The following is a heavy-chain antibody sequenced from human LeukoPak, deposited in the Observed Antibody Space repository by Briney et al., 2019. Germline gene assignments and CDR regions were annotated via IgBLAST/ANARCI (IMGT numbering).Heavy chain of an antibody. CDR3: AKLPPPPHAFDI. Sequence: PSETLSLTCTVSGGSISSGDYYWSWIRQPPGKGLEWIGYIYYSGSTYHNPSLKSRVTISVDTSKNQFSLKLSSVTAADTAVYYCAKLPPPPHAFDIWGQGTMVTVSS. D-gene: IGHD2-15*01. V-gene: IGHV4-30-4*08. CDR2: IYYSGST. J-gene: IGHJ3*02. CDR1: GGSISSGDYY.